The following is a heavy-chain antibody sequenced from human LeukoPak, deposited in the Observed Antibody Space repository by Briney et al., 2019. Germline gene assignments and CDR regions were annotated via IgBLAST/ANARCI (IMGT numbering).Heavy chain of an antibody. CDR3: ARDYCSGGTCYFHY. J-gene: IGHJ4*02. CDR2: IIPIFGTT. Sequence: PVNVYSKAPAGTLTRLANSWVRQAPRQALNWMGRIIPIFGTTKYAQKFQGRVTITTDESTSTDYMELSSLRSEDTAVFYCARDYCSGGTCYFHYWGQGTLVTVSS. CDR1: AGTLTRLA. V-gene: IGHV1-69*05. D-gene: IGHD2-15*01.